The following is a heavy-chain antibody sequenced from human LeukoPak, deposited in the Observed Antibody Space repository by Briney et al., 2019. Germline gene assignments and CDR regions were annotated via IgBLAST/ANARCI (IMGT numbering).Heavy chain of an antibody. CDR1: GGSISSGNYY. Sequence: PSETLSLTCTVSGGSISSGNYYWSWIRQPAGKGLEWIGRMYTSGSTNYNPSLKSRVTISVDTSKNQFSLKLSSVTAADTAVYYCARDWDTTLYYFDYWGQGTLVTVSS. V-gene: IGHV4-61*02. CDR3: ARDWDTTLYYFDY. D-gene: IGHD5-18*01. CDR2: MYTSGST. J-gene: IGHJ4*02.